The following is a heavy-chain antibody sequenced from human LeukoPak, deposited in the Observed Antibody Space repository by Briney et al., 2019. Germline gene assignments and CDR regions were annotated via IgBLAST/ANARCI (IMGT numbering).Heavy chain of an antibody. J-gene: IGHJ4*02. CDR1: GITFSSYS. CDR2: ITSDSRTI. D-gene: IGHD6-13*01. V-gene: IGHV3-48*04. CDR3: AKGDSSSWYSVLFDY. Sequence: GGSLRLSCAASGITFSSYSMTWVRQAPGKGLEWVSYITSDSRTIYYADSVKGRFTISRNNAKNSLYLQMNSLRAEDTAVYYCAKGDSSSWYSVLFDYWGQGTLVTVSS.